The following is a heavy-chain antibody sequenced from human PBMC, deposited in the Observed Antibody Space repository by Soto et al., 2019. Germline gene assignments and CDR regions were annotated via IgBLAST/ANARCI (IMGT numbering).Heavy chain of an antibody. Sequence: QVQLVQSGAEVKKPGSSVKVSCKASGGTFSSYAISWVRQAPGQGLEWMGGIIPIFGTANYAQKFQGRVTITADDTTSTACMELRSLRSEDTAVYYCASELGKAMEYYYYYGMDVWGQGSTVAVCS. CDR3: ASELGKAMEYYYYYGMDV. CDR1: GGTFSSYA. D-gene: IGHD5-18*01. V-gene: IGHV1-69*12. CDR2: IIPIFGTA. J-gene: IGHJ6*02.